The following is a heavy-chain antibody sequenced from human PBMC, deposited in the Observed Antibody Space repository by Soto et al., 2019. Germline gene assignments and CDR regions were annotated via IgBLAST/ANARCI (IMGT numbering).Heavy chain of an antibody. D-gene: IGHD6-6*01. J-gene: IGHJ4*02. Sequence: SGPTLVNPTQTLTLTCTFSGFSLSTSGVGVGWIRQPPGKALEWLALIYWNDDKRYSPSLKSRLTITKDTSKNQVVLTMTNMDPVDTATYYCAHIFRIAGRNPYYFDYWGQGTLVTVSS. CDR2: IYWNDDK. CDR1: GFSLSTSGVG. CDR3: AHIFRIAGRNPYYFDY. V-gene: IGHV2-5*01.